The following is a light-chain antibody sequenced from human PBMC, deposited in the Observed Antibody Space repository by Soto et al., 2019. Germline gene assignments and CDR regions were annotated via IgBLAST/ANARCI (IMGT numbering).Light chain of an antibody. CDR3: ATWDDRLYV. V-gene: IGLV2-14*03. J-gene: IGLJ1*01. Sequence: QSVLTQSASVSGSPGQSITISCTGTSSDIGGYKFVSWYQQHPGKAPKLLIYSNSQRPLGVPVRFSGSKSGTSASLAISGLQSEDEADYYCATWDDRLYVFGAGTKLTVL. CDR1: SSDIGGYKF. CDR2: SNS.